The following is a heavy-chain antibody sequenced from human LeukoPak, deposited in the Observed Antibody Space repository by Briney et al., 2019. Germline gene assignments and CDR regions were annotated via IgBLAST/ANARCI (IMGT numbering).Heavy chain of an antibody. CDR3: ARASVVVPAAIRPGGWFDP. CDR2: INPNSGGT. CDR1: GYTFTGYY. V-gene: IGHV1-2*02. Sequence: ASVKVSCKASGYTFTGYYMHWVRQAPAQGLEWMGWINPNSGGTNYAQKFQGRVTMTRDTSISTAYMELSRLRSDDTAVYYCARASVVVPAAIRPGGWFDPWGQGTLVNVSS. J-gene: IGHJ5*02. D-gene: IGHD2-2*01.